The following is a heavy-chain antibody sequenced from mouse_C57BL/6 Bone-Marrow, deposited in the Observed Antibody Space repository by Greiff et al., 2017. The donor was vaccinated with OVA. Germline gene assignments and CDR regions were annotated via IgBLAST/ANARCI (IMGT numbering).Heavy chain of an antibody. V-gene: IGHV2-2*01. CDR2: IWSGGST. D-gene: IGHD1-1*01. Sequence: QVQLKESGPGLVQPSQSLSITCTVSGFSLTSYGVHWVRQSPGKGLEWLGVIWSGGSTDYNAAFISRLSISKDNSKSQVFFKMNNLQADDTAIYYCARAPFYYYGSSGYFDVWGTGTTVTVSS. CDR3: ARAPFYYYGSSGYFDV. J-gene: IGHJ1*03. CDR1: GFSLTSYG.